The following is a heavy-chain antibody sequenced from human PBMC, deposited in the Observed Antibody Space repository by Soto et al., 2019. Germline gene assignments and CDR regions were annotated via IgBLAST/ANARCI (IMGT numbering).Heavy chain of an antibody. CDR1: GGSISSGGYS. D-gene: IGHD3-10*01. CDR2: IYHSGST. J-gene: IGHJ5*02. Sequence: QLQLQESGSGLVKPSQTLSLTCAVSGGSISSGGYSWSWIRQPPGKCLEWIGYIYHSGSTYYNQSLNSRVTRSVDRSKNQLSLKMSSVTAADTAVYYCARVPGPWGQGTLVTVSS. CDR3: ARVPGP. V-gene: IGHV4-30-2*01.